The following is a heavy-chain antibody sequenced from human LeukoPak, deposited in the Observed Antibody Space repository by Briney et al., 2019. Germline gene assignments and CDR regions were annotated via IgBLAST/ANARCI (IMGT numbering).Heavy chain of an antibody. V-gene: IGHV1-69*05. CDR2: IMPLFGTA. Sequence: ASVKVSCKTSGGTFNNSAISWVRQAPGQGLEWLGGIMPLFGTAGYAQKFQGRVTITKDESTRTVYLELTSLTSDDTAVYYCARDVHGDYGSGWFDPWGQGALVSVSS. CDR1: GGTFNNSA. J-gene: IGHJ5*02. D-gene: IGHD4-17*01. CDR3: ARDVHGDYGSGWFDP.